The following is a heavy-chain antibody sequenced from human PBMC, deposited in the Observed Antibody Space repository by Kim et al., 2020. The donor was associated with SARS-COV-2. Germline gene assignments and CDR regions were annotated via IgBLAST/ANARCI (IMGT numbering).Heavy chain of an antibody. CDR3: AKDQVVTASQVRYGY. Sequence: DSVKGRFTSSRDNSRNTLDKQMNSLRAEDTAVYYCAKDQVVTASQVRYGYWGQGTLVTVSS. J-gene: IGHJ4*02. V-gene: IGHV3-23*02. D-gene: IGHD2-21*02.